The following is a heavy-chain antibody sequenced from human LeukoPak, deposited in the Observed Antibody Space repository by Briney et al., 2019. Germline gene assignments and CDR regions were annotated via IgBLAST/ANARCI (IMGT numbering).Heavy chain of an antibody. D-gene: IGHD3-22*01. J-gene: IGHJ4*02. V-gene: IGHV2-5*02. CDR2: ICWDDDK. CDR3: AHSQYYYHSSGYSKFDY. CDR1: GFSLSTSGVG. Sequence: SGPTLVQPTQTLTLTCTFFGFSLSTSGVGVGWIRQPPANPLGWLALICWDDDKRYSPSLKNRLTITKDTTKNQVVLTMTNMDPVDTATYYCAHSQYYYHSSGYSKFDYSGQGSLVTVSS.